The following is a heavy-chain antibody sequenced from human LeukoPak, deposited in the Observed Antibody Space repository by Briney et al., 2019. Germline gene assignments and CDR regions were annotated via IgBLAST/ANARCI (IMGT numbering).Heavy chain of an antibody. Sequence: GGSLRLSCAASGFTFDDYGMSWVRQAPGKGLEWVSGINWNGGSTGYADSVKGRFTISRDNAKNSLYLQMNSLRAEDTAVYYCARERVLRYFDWLGKAAGSDAFDIWGQGTMVTVSS. V-gene: IGHV3-20*04. CDR1: GFTFDDYG. D-gene: IGHD3-9*01. J-gene: IGHJ3*02. CDR2: INWNGGST. CDR3: ARERVLRYFDWLGKAAGSDAFDI.